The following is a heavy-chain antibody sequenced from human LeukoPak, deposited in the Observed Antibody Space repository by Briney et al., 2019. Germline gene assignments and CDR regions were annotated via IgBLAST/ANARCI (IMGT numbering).Heavy chain of an antibody. J-gene: IGHJ4*02. Sequence: GGSLRLSCVVSGFSVSNXXXIWDRQATGXGXEXVXVIYGDGRTSHSASVRGRFTISRDNSKNIVSLQMNNLRAEDTAVYYCARGRGLGVVSPYFDYWGQGTLVTVSS. CDR3: ARGRGLGVVSPYFDY. CDR2: IYGDGRT. CDR1: GFSVSNXX. D-gene: IGHD3-3*01. V-gene: IGHV3-53*01.